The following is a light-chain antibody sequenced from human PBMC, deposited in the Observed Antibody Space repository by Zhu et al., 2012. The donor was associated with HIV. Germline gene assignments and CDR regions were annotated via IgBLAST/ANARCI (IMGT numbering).Light chain of an antibody. Sequence: EIVLTQSPGTLSLSPGDRATLSCRASQSVTNDYLAWYQQKPGQAPRLLIYGASSRATGIPDRFSGSGSGTDFILTISRVEPEDFAVYYCHQYLSSPETFGQGT. CDR1: QSVTNDY. J-gene: IGKJ1*01. CDR2: GAS. V-gene: IGKV3-20*01. CDR3: HQYLSSPET.